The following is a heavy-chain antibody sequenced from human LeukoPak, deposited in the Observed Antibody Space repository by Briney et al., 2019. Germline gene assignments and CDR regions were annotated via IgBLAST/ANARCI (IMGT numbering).Heavy chain of an antibody. CDR2: IYSDNT. Sequence: GGSLRLSCTVSGFTVSSNSMSWVRQAPGKGLERVSFIYSDNTHYSDSVKGRFTIYRDNSENTLYLQRNSRRAEDTAVYYCARRAGAYSHPYDYWGQGTLVTVSS. J-gene: IGHJ4*02. D-gene: IGHD4/OR15-4a*01. CDR3: ARRAGAYSHPYDY. CDR1: GFTVSSNS. V-gene: IGHV3-53*01.